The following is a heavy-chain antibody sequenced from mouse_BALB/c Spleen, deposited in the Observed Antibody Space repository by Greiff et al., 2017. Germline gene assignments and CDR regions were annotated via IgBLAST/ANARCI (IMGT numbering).Heavy chain of an antibody. CDR1: GFTFSSYT. Sequence: EVQGVESGGGLVQPGGSLKLSCAASGFTFSSYTMSWVRQTPEKRLEWVAYISNGGGSTYYPDTVKGRFTISRDNAKNTLYLQMSSLKSEDTAMYYCARHGGYYSYAMDYWGQGTSVTVSS. J-gene: IGHJ4*01. CDR2: ISNGGGST. D-gene: IGHD2-3*01. CDR3: ARHGGYYSYAMDY. V-gene: IGHV5-12-2*01.